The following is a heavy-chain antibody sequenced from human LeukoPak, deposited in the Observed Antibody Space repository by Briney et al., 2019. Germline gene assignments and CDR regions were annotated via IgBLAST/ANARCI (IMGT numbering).Heavy chain of an antibody. CDR3: ARDYPDYGGNSGAFDI. CDR1: GGSFSGYY. D-gene: IGHD4-23*01. CDR2: INHSGST. J-gene: IGHJ3*02. Sequence: SSETLSLTCAVYGGSFSGYYWSWIRQPPGKGLEWIGEINHSGSTNYNPSLKSRVTISVDTSKNQFSLKLSSVTAADTAVYYCARDYPDYGGNSGAFDIWGQGTMVTVSS. V-gene: IGHV4-34*01.